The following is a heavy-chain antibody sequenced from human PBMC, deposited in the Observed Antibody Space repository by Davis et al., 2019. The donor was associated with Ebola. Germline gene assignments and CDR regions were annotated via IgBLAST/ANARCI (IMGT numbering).Heavy chain of an antibody. Sequence: GESLKISCAASGFTFSAYHMNWVRQAPGKGLEWVANIRVSEVTYYADSVKGRFTISRDNSKSTLYLQMDSLRAEDTALYYCAKEPSSGYAFDIWGQGTMVTVSS. CDR1: GFTFSAYH. CDR2: IRVSEVT. CDR3: AKEPSSGYAFDI. J-gene: IGHJ3*02. D-gene: IGHD3-22*01. V-gene: IGHV3-23*01.